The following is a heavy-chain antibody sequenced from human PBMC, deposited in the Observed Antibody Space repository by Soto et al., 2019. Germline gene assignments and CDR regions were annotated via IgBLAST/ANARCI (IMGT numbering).Heavy chain of an antibody. D-gene: IGHD5-12*01. CDR3: ARVVVEMATITREPVPDDAFDI. Sequence: QVQLVESGGGVVQPGRSLRLSCAASGFTFSSYGMHWVRQAPGKGLEWVAVIWYDGSNKYYADSVKGRFTISRDNSKNTLYLQMNSLRAEDMAVYYCARVVVEMATITREPVPDDAFDIWGQGTMVTVSS. J-gene: IGHJ3*02. CDR2: IWYDGSNK. CDR1: GFTFSSYG. V-gene: IGHV3-33*01.